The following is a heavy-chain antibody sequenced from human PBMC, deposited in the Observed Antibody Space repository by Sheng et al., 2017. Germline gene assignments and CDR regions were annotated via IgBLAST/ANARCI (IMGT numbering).Heavy chain of an antibody. V-gene: IGHV1-2*06. Sequence: QVQLVQSGAEMKKPGASVKVSCKASGYTFTGYYMHWVRQAPGQGLEWMGRINPNSGGTNYAQKFQGRVTMTRDTSISTAYMELSRLRSDDTAVYYCAVLTGYSSGWYYYWGQGTLVTVSS. D-gene: IGHD6-19*01. CDR1: GYTFTGYY. CDR2: INPNSGGT. CDR3: AVLTGYSSGWYYY. J-gene: IGHJ4*02.